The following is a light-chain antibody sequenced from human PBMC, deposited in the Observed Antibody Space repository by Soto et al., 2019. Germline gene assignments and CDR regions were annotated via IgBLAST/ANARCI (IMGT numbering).Light chain of an antibody. CDR1: QSVSSN. Sequence: DIVMTQSPATLSVSPWEMATLSWKASQSVSSNFAWYQQKPGQAPRLLLYGASTRATGIPARFSGSGSGTEFTLTISSLQSEDFAVYYCQQYDNWPPITFGQGTRLEIK. V-gene: IGKV3-15*01. J-gene: IGKJ5*01. CDR2: GAS. CDR3: QQYDNWPPIT.